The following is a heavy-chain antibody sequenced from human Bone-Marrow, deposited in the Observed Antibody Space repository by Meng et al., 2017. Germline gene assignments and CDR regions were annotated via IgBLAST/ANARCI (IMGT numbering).Heavy chain of an antibody. CDR3: ARASSGSYYFDLDY. CDR2: ISYDGSNK. D-gene: IGHD1-26*01. J-gene: IGHJ4*02. V-gene: IGHV3-30*04. Sequence: GESLKISCAASGFTFSSYAMHWVRQAPGKGLEWVAVISYDGSNKYYADSVKGRFTISRDNSKNTLYLQMKSLRAEDTAVYYCARASSGSYYFDLDYWGQGTLVTVSS. CDR1: GFTFSSYA.